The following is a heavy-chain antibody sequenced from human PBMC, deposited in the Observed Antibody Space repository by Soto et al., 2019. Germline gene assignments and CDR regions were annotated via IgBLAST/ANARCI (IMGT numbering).Heavy chain of an antibody. D-gene: IGHD5-12*01. CDR2: IKEDGSEK. Sequence: EVQLVESGGGLVQPGGSLRLSCAASEFTFSSFWMSWVRQAPGTGLEWVANIKEDGSEKYYADSVKGRFTISRDHAKKTLFLQMNYLRAEDTAVYYCAKDDGYGDYFGQGTLVTVSS. CDR1: EFTFSSFW. CDR3: AKDDGYGDY. V-gene: IGHV3-7*01. J-gene: IGHJ4*02.